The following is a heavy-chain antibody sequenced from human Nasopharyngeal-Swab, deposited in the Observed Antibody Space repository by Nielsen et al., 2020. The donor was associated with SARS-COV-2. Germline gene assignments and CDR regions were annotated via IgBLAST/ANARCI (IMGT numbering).Heavy chain of an antibody. Sequence: LSLTCAASGFTFSTFGMHWFRQAPGKGLEWVAVIWYDGSNKYYADSVKGRFTISRDNSKNTLYLQMNSLRAEDTAIYYCARDEAGTANSGFDYWGQGTLVTVSS. CDR1: GFTFSTFG. D-gene: IGHD1-1*01. J-gene: IGHJ4*02. CDR3: ARDEAGTANSGFDY. CDR2: IWYDGSNK. V-gene: IGHV3-33*01.